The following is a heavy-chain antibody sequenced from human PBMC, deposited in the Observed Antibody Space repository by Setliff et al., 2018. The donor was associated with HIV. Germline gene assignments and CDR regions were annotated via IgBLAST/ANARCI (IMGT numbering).Heavy chain of an antibody. CDR1: GASFSDYY. Sequence: NPSETLSLTCAVYGASFSDYYWSWIRQPPGKGLEWIGEIFHGGSTTYNPSLKRRVTISVDMSKNQFSLNLSSVTAADTAVYSCARLVRSGYSTTWYEGGAAWWFDPWGQGTLVTVSS. CDR2: IFHGGST. D-gene: IGHD6-13*01. V-gene: IGHV4-34*12. CDR3: ARLVRSGYSTTWYEGGAAWWFDP. J-gene: IGHJ5*02.